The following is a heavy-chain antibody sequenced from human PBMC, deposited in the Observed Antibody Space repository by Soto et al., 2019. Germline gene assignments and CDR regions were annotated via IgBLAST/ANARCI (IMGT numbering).Heavy chain of an antibody. V-gene: IGHV1-18*01. J-gene: IGHJ4*02. CDR1: GYTFTNFG. D-gene: IGHD2-8*01. CDR3: XRGXXPIDY. CDR2: ISAYNGNT. Sequence: QVQLVQSGAEVKKPGASVKVSCKASGYTFTNFGISWVRQAPGQGLEWMGWISAYNGNTNYAQNFQGRVTMTTDTSTSTAYMELRSLRSDXXXXYXXXRGXXPIDYWGQGTLVTVSS.